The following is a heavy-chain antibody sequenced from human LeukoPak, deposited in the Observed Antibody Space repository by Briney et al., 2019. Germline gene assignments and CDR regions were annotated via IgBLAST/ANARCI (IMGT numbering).Heavy chain of an antibody. CDR1: GYTFTSYY. V-gene: IGHV1-46*01. CDR3: ARDPPTYDSSGYYATGNFDY. D-gene: IGHD3-22*01. J-gene: IGHJ4*02. Sequence: GASVKVSCKASGYTFTSYYIHWVRQAPGQGLEWMGIINPSGGSTTYAQKFQGRVTMTRVTSTSTVYMELLSLRSEDTAVYYCARDPPTYDSSGYYATGNFDYWGQGTLVTVSS. CDR2: INPSGGST.